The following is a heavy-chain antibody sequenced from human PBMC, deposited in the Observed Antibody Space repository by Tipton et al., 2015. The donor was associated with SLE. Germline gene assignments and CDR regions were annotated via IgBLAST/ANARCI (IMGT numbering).Heavy chain of an antibody. CDR2: IDPSDSDT. J-gene: IGHJ4*02. CDR3: ARRWVQTVFDY. CDR1: GYSFTNSW. V-gene: IGHV5-51*03. Sequence: GPEVKKPGEALQISCKTSGYSFTNSWIVWFRHMPGKGLECMGMIDPSDSDTRYNPSFQGHVSMSIDRSTTTAYLQWRSLKASDTAMYFCARRWVQTVFDYWGQGTLVTVSS. D-gene: IGHD3-10*01.